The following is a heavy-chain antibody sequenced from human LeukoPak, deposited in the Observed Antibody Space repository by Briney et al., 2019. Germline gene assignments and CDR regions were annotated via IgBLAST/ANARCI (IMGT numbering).Heavy chain of an antibody. J-gene: IGHJ4*02. CDR1: GFTVSSNY. CDR2: IYSGGST. D-gene: IGHD3-22*01. CDR3: ARDARPYDSSGYYWLFDY. Sequence: GGSLRLSCAASGFTVSSNYMSWVRQAPGKGLEWVSVIYSGGSTYYADSVKGRFTISRDNSKNTLYLQMNSLRAEDTAVYYCARDARPYDSSGYYWLFDYWGQGTLVTVSS. V-gene: IGHV3-53*05.